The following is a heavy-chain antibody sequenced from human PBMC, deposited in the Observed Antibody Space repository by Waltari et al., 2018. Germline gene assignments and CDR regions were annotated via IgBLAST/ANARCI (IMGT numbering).Heavy chain of an antibody. D-gene: IGHD3-22*01. CDR3: ARDIWRSGYQYFDY. CDR1: GFTFISFG. V-gene: IGHV3-33*01. J-gene: IGHJ4*02. Sequence: QVQLVESGGGVVQPGRSLSLSWAASGFTFISFGMTWFRQAPGKGLEWVAVIWYDGSNKYYADSVKGRFTISRDNSKNTLYLQMNSLRAEDTAVYYCARDIWRSGYQYFDYWGQGTLVTVSS. CDR2: IWYDGSNK.